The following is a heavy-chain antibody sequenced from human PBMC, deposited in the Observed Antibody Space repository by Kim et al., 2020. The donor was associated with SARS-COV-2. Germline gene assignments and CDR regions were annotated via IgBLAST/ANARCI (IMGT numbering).Heavy chain of an antibody. CDR3: AREVCSSTNCYYYGMDV. D-gene: IGHD2-2*01. CDR1: GGSFSGYY. V-gene: IGHV4-34*01. J-gene: IGHJ6*01. Sequence: SETLSLTCAVYGGSFSGYYWSWIRQPPGKGLEWIGEINHSGSTNYNPSLKSRVTISVDTSKNQFSLKLSSVTAADTAVYYCAREVCSSTNCYYYGMDVWG. CDR2: INHSGST.